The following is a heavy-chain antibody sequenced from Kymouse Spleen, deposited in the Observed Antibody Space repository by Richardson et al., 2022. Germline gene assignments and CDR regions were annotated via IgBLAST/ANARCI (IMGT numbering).Heavy chain of an antibody. J-gene: IGHJ4*02. V-gene: IGHV3-33*01. Sequence: QVQLVESGGGVVQPGRSLRLSCAASGFTFSSYGMHWVRQAPGKGLEWVAVIWYDGSNKYYADSVKGRFTISRDNSKNTLYLQMNSLRAEDTAVYYCATTGTPFFDYWGQGTLVTVSS. CDR1: GFTFSSYG. D-gene: IGHD1-7*01. CDR2: IWYDGSNK. CDR3: ATTGTPFFDY.